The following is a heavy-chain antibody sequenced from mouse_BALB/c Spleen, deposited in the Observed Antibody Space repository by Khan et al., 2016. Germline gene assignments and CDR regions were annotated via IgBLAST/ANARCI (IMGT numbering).Heavy chain of an antibody. CDR1: GYTFTSYW. V-gene: IGHV1-7*01. J-gene: IGHJ3*01. D-gene: IGHD2-3*01. CDR2: INPSTGYT. CDR3: ARYEGGFAY. Sequence: QVQLQQSGAELAKPGASVKMSCKASGYTFTSYWMHWVKQRPGQGLEWIGYINPSTGYTEYNQKFKDKATLTADKSSSTAYMQLSSLTSEDSAVYSCARYEGGFAYWGQGTLVTVSA.